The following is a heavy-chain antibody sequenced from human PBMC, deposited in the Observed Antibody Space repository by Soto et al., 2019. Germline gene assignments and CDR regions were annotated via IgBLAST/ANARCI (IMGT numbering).Heavy chain of an antibody. CDR2: IRNRVDSYTT. V-gene: IGHV3-72*01. D-gene: IGHD3-16*01. J-gene: IGHJ4*02. CDR1: GFSFSDHY. CDR3: VRENALIPGNFDN. Sequence: GGSLRLSCATSGFSFSDHYMDWVRQAPGGGLEWVGRIRNRVDSYTTEYAASVRGRCTVSSDDSKNSVVLQMNGLRGEDTAVYYWVRENALIPGNFDNWGRGTLVTAAS.